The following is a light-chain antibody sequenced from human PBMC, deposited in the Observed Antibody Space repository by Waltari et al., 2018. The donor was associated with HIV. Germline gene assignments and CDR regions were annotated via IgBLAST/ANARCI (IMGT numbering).Light chain of an antibody. J-gene: IGLJ1*01. V-gene: IGLV1-44*01. CDR1: SSNIGSNP. CDR3: AAWDDSLHGYV. CDR2: SNN. Sequence: QSVLTQPPSASGTLGQRVTIYCSGSSSNIGSNPINWYQQLPGTAPKLLIYSNNQWPSGVPARFSGSKSGTSASLAISGLQSEDEADYYCAAWDDSLHGYVFGSGTKVTVL.